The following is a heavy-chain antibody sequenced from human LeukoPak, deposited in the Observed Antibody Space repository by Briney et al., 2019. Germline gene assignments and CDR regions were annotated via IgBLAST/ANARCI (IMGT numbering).Heavy chain of an antibody. CDR2: IYHSGNT. CDR3: ARVDWYEGLDY. J-gene: IGHJ4*02. Sequence: PSETLSLTCAVSGDSISSSNWWSWVRQPPGKGLEWIGEIYHSGNTNYNPSLKSRVTISVDKSKNQFSLKLTSVTAADTAVYYCARVDWYEGLDYWGQGTLVTVSS. V-gene: IGHV4-4*02. D-gene: IGHD2-21*01. CDR1: GDSISSSNW.